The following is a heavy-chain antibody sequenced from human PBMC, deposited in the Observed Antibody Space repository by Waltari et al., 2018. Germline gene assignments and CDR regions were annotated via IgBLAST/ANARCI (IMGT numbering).Heavy chain of an antibody. CDR1: GGSISSGSYY. J-gene: IGHJ4*02. Sequence: QVQLQESGPGLVKPSQTLSLTCTVSGGSISSGSYYWSWIRQPAGKGLEWIGRIYTSGSTNYNPSLKSRVTISVDTSKNQFSLKLSSVTAADTAVYYCARGAPSPRSGSYWETFDYWGQGTLVTVSS. CDR2: IYTSGST. CDR3: ARGAPSPRSGSYWETFDY. D-gene: IGHD1-26*01. V-gene: IGHV4-61*02.